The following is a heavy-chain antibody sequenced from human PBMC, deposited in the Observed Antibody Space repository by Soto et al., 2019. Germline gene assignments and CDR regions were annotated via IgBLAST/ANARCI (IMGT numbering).Heavy chain of an antibody. CDR2: IYYSGST. V-gene: IGHV4-59*08. CDR3: ARRYGSAIDF. D-gene: IGHD1-26*01. J-gene: IGHJ4*02. CDR1: GGSIRSYY. Sequence: SETLSLTCTVSGGSIRSYYWSWIRQPPGKGLEWIGYIYYSGSTNYNPSLKSRVTISVDTSKNQFSLKLSSVTAADTAVYYCARRYGSAIDFWGQGTLVSVSS.